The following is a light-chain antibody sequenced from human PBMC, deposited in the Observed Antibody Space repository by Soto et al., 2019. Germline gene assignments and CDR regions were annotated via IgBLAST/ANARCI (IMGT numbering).Light chain of an antibody. Sequence: EIVLTQSPGTLSLSPGERATLSCRASQRVSSGYLAWYQQKPGQAPRLLIYGASNRATGIPDRFSGSGSGTDFTLTISRLEPEDFAVYYCQQYGSSPWTFGQGTKVEIK. CDR2: GAS. J-gene: IGKJ1*01. CDR3: QQYGSSPWT. CDR1: QRVSSGY. V-gene: IGKV3-20*01.